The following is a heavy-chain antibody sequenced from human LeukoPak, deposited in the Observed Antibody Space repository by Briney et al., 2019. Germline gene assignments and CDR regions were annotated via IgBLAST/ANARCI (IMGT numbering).Heavy chain of an antibody. Sequence: RRSPRLSPAPSRFTPSSYAMHRVRQAPRKGLERVAVISYDGSNKYYADTAKGRFTISRDNSKNTLYLQMNSLRAEDTAVYYCARDSSGYDLIGGFDYWGQGTLVTVSS. D-gene: IGHD5-12*01. CDR1: RFTPSSYA. CDR2: ISYDGSNK. V-gene: IGHV3-30*04. CDR3: ARDSSGYDLIGGFDY. J-gene: IGHJ4*02.